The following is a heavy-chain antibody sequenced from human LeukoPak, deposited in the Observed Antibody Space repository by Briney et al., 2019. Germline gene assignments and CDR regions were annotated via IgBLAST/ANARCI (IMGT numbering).Heavy chain of an antibody. CDR1: GGSITTYS. J-gene: IGHJ5*02. D-gene: IGHD2/OR15-2a*01. CDR3: ARDFTSKNWFDT. Sequence: PSETLSLTCTVFGGSITTYSWSWIRQPAGRGLEWIGRLYSSGSTAYNPSLKSRVTMSVDTSKNQVSLKLSSVTAADTAIYYCARDFTSKNWFDTWGQGTLVTVSS. CDR2: LYSSGST. V-gene: IGHV4-4*07.